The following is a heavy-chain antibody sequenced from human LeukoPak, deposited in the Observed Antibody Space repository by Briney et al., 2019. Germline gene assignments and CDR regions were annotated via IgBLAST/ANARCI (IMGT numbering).Heavy chain of an antibody. CDR3: ARGGSSSWYGGEFDY. Sequence: SQTLSLTCAISGDSVSSNSAAWNWIRQSPSRGLEWLGRTYYRSKWYNDYAVSVKSRITINPDTSKNQFSLQLDSVTPEDTVVYYCARGGSSSWYGGEFDYWGQGTLVTVSS. D-gene: IGHD6-13*01. V-gene: IGHV6-1*01. J-gene: IGHJ4*02. CDR2: TYYRSKWYN. CDR1: GDSVSSNSAA.